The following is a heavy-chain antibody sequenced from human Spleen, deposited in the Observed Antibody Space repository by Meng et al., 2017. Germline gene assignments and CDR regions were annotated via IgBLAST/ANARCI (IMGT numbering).Heavy chain of an antibody. CDR3: ARDEFYYNLDV. J-gene: IGHJ6*02. D-gene: IGHD3-10*01. CDR2: IWYDGSNK. Sequence: GESLKISCAASGFTFSSYGMHWVRQAPGKGLEWVAVIWYDGSNKYYADSVKGRFTISRDNSKNTLYLQMNSLSAEDTAVYYCARDEFYYNLDVWGQGTTVTVSS. CDR1: GFTFSSYG. V-gene: IGHV3-33*01.